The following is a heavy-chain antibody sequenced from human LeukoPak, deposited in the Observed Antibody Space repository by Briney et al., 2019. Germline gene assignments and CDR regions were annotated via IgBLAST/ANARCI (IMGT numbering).Heavy chain of an antibody. J-gene: IGHJ4*02. CDR1: GFSFSSYA. D-gene: IGHD2-15*01. Sequence: PGGSLRVSCSASGFSFSSYAMHWVRQAPGKGLEYVSAIGTNGVSTYYADSVRGRFTISRDNSKNTLYLQMSSVRAEDTAVYYCARDPGRSGGSCYSDYWGQGTLVTVSS. CDR2: IGTNGVST. CDR3: ARDPGRSGGSCYSDY. V-gene: IGHV3-64D*09.